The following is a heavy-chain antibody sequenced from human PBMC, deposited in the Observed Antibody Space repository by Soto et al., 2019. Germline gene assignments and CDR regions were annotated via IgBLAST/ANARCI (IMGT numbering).Heavy chain of an antibody. CDR2: IDSSGSGI. D-gene: IGHD1-26*01. Sequence: DVQLVESGGDLVQPGGSLRLSCAASGFTFSSYEMNWVRQAPGKGLEWVSYIDSSGSGIYYADFVKGRFTISRDNAKKALDREMNSLRAEDTAIYYCARDSTDSGSLDYWGQGTLVTVSS. V-gene: IGHV3-48*03. CDR3: ARDSTDSGSLDY. J-gene: IGHJ4*02. CDR1: GFTFSSYE.